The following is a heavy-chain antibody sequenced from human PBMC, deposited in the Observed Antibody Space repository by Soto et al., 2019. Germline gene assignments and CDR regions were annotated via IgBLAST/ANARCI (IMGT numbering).Heavy chain of an antibody. CDR3: ARGKFYAFDI. J-gene: IGHJ3*02. CDR2: IDHSGTT. Sequence: SETLSLTCAVSGVSISIPNWWAWVRQAPGKGLEWIGEIDHSGTTNYNPSLNSRVTISLDRSKNQFSLRLTSVAAADTAVYFCARGKFYAFDILGQGTMVTVS. V-gene: IGHV4-4*02. CDR1: GVSISIPNW.